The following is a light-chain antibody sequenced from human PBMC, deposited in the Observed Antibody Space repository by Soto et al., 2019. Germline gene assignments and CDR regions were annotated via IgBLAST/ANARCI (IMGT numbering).Light chain of an antibody. J-gene: IGLJ3*02. V-gene: IGLV2-8*01. CDR3: SSYAGSNIGV. Sequence: QSVLTQPPSASGSPGQSVTISCTGTSSDVGGYNYVSWYQQHPGKAPKLMIYEVSKRPSGVPDRLSGSKSGNTASLTVSGLQAEDEADYYCSSYAGSNIGVFGGGTKLTVL. CDR1: SSDVGGYNY. CDR2: EVS.